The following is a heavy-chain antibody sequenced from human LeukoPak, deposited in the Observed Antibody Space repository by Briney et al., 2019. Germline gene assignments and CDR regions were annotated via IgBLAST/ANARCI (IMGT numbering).Heavy chain of an antibody. D-gene: IGHD2-15*01. CDR1: GFTFSSYS. Sequence: PGGSLRLSCAASGFTFSSYSMNWVRQAPGKGLEWVSSISSSSSHIYYADSVKGRFTISRDNAKNSLYLQMNSLRAEDTAVCYCARDSEAATTYYYYYYMDVWGKGTTVTVSS. CDR3: ARDSEAATTYYYYYYMDV. J-gene: IGHJ6*03. CDR2: ISSSSSHI. V-gene: IGHV3-21*01.